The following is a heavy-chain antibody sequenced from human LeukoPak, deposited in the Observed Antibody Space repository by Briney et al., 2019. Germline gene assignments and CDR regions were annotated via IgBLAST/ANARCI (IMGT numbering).Heavy chain of an antibody. D-gene: IGHD3-10*02. J-gene: IGHJ4*02. V-gene: IGHV3-30*04. CDR2: ISYDGSNK. Sequence: GGSLRLSCAASGFTFSSYAMHWVRQAPGKGLEWVAVISYDGSNKYYADSVKGRFTISRDNSKNTLYLQMNSLRAEDTAVYYCARGTMFPYYFDYWGQGALVTVSS. CDR1: GFTFSSYA. CDR3: ARGTMFPYYFDY.